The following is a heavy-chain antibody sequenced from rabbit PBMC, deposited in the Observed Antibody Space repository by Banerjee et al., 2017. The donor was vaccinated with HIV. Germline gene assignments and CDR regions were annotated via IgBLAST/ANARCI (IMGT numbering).Heavy chain of an antibody. CDR3: ARESGSAGAGYAL. Sequence: QSLQESGGGLFQPGGSLALTCKASGFSLSNNYVMCWVRQAPGKGLEWIACIAVDSSGYTGYASWAKGRFTISKTSSTTVTLQMTSLTAADTATYFCARESGSAGAGYALWGPGTLVTVS. V-gene: IGHV1S40*01. J-gene: IGHJ4*01. D-gene: IGHD6-1*01. CDR2: IAVDSSGYT. CDR1: GFSLSNNYV.